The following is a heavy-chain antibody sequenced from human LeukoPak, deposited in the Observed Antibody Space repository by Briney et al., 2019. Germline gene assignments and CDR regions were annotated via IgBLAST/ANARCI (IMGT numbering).Heavy chain of an antibody. CDR2: ISSNGGST. CDR1: GFTFSTYA. D-gene: IGHD3-10*01. Sequence: GGSLRLSSAASGFTFSTYAMHWVRQAPGKGLEYVSSISSNGGSTYYANSVQGRFTISRDNSKNTLYLQMGSLRAEDMAVYYCARGSITMVRGLIMAFDSWGQGTLVTVSS. CDR3: ARGSITMVRGLIMAFDS. J-gene: IGHJ4*02. V-gene: IGHV3-64*01.